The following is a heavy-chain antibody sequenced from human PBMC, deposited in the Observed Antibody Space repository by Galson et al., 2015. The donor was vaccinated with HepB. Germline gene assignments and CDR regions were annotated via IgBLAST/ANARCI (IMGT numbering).Heavy chain of an antibody. CDR1: GFTFSSYA. J-gene: IGHJ6*02. CDR2: ISGSGGST. Sequence: SLRLSCAASGFTFSSYAMSWVRQAPGKGLEWVSAISGSGGSTYYADSVKGRFTISRDNSKNTLYLQMNSLRAEDTAVYYCAKEDGDYTMGPRGFYGMDVWGQGTTVTVSS. CDR3: AKEDGDYTMGPRGFYGMDV. D-gene: IGHD4-17*01. V-gene: IGHV3-23*01.